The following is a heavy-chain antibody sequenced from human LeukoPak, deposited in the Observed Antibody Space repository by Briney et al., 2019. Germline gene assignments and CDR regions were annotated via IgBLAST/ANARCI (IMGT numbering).Heavy chain of an antibody. CDR3: VTAGEEGLTVGYFDY. V-gene: IGHV1-24*01. CDR2: FDPEDGET. CDR1: GYTLTELS. J-gene: IGHJ4*02. D-gene: IGHD3-9*01. Sequence: ASVKVSCKVSGYTLTELSMHWVRQAPGKGLEWMGGFDPEDGETIYAQKFQGRVTMTEDTSTDTAYMELSSLRSEDTAVYYRVTAGEEGLTVGYFDYWGQGTLVTVSS.